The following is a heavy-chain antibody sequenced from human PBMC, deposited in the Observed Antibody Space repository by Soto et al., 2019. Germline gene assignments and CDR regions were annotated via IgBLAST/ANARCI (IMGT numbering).Heavy chain of an antibody. J-gene: IGHJ4*02. CDR1: GGSLRTYY. CDR2: ISHTGDT. V-gene: IGHV4-34*02. Sequence: QVQLQQWGSGLLKPSETLSLTCAVHGGSLRTYYWTWIRQFPGRALEWIGEISHTGDTNYNPSLKDRVAMSVDTSRNQFSLKLRSMRAADTAMYYCSTKAGLRWGQGTLVTVSS. CDR3: STKAGLR.